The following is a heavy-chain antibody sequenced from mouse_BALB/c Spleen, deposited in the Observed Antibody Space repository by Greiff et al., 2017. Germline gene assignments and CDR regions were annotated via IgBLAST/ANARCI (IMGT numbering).Heavy chain of an antibody. CDR3: TRDKGYYEGYFDV. J-gene: IGHJ1*01. Sequence: EVKVEESGGGLVKPGGSLKLSCAASGFTFSSYTMSWVRQTPEKRLEWVATISSGGSYTYYPDSVKGRFTISRDNAKNTLYLQMSSLKSEDTAMYYCTRDKGYYEGYFDVWGAGTTVTVSS. CDR2: ISSGGSYT. V-gene: IGHV5-6-4*01. D-gene: IGHD1-1*01. CDR1: GFTFSSYT.